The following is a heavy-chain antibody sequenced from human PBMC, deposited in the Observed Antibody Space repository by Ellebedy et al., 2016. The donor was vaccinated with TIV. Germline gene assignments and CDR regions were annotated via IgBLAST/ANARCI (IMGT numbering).Heavy chain of an antibody. D-gene: IGHD6-19*01. V-gene: IGHV3-21*01. Sequence: GGSLRLXXAASGFTFSSYSMNWVRQAPGKGLEWVSSISSSSSYIYYADSVKGRFTISRDNAKNSLYLQMNSLRAEDTAVYYCASLDFSSGTGFDYWGQGTLVTVSS. CDR2: ISSSSSYI. CDR3: ASLDFSSGTGFDY. J-gene: IGHJ4*02. CDR1: GFTFSSYS.